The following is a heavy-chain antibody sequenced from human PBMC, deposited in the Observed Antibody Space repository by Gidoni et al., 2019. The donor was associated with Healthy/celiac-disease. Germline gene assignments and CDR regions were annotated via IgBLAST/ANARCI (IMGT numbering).Heavy chain of an antibody. CDR1: GFTFSSYS. CDR3: ARDPDGWVTTPVGYYYYYGMDV. D-gene: IGHD4-17*01. Sequence: EVQLVESGGGLVKPGGSLRLSCAASGFTFSSYSMNWVRQAPGKGLEWVLSISSSSSYIYYADSVKGRFTISRDNAKNSLYLQMNSLRAEDTAVYYCARDPDGWVTTPVGYYYYYGMDVWGQGTTVTVSS. J-gene: IGHJ6*02. V-gene: IGHV3-21*01. CDR2: ISSSSSYI.